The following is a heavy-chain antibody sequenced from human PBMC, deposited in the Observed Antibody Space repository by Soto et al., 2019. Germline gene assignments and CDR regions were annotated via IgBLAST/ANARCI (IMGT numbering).Heavy chain of an antibody. CDR3: AKDQSGDNYGFSNGIDV. D-gene: IGHD5-18*01. J-gene: IGHJ6*02. CDR1: GFAFRSHD. CDR2: ISGSGGST. Sequence: EVQLLESGGGLVRAGGSLRLSCAASGFAFRSHDMSWVRQAPGKGLEWVSSISGSGGSTYFADSVKGRFTISRDNSKNTLYLQMNSLRAGDTAVYYCAKDQSGDNYGFSNGIDVWGQGTTVTVSS. V-gene: IGHV3-23*01.